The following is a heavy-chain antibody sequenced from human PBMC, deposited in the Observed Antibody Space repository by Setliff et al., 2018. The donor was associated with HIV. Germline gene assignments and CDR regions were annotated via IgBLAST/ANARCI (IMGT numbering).Heavy chain of an antibody. CDR3: ARAKTIGVSAVFFDP. V-gene: IGHV4-4*08. CDR2: IYVGGSV. Sequence: SETLSLTCTVSGGSISNYYWSWIRQPPGKGLEWIGHIYVGGSVIYNPSLASRVTISMVPSKNQFSLDLSSVTAADTAKYYCARAKTIGVSAVFFDPWGQGRPVTVSS. D-gene: IGHD3-3*01. CDR1: GGSISNYY. J-gene: IGHJ5*02.